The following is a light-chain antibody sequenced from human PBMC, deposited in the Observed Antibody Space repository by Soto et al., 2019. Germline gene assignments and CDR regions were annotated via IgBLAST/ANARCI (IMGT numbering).Light chain of an antibody. J-gene: IGLJ2*01. Sequence: QSVLTQPPSTSETPGQRVTISCSGSSSNIGTNTVNWYQQLPGTAPKLHIYRNHQRPSGVPDRFSGSKSGTSASLAISGLQPEDEADYYCAAWDDSLNGVVFGGGTKLTVL. CDR2: RNH. CDR1: SSNIGTNT. CDR3: AAWDDSLNGVV. V-gene: IGLV1-44*01.